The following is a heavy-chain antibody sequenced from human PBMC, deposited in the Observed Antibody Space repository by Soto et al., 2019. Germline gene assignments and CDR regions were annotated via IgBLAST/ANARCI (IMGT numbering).Heavy chain of an antibody. CDR2: ISSSGSTI. Sequence: EVQLVESGGGLVQPGGSLRLSCAASGFTFSSYEMNWVRQAPGKGLAWVSYISSSGSTIYYADSVKGRFTISRDNAKNSLYLQMNSLRAEDTAVYYCARDSLNTVVTNYYYYGMDVWGQGTTVTVSS. CDR1: GFTFSSYE. J-gene: IGHJ6*02. V-gene: IGHV3-48*03. D-gene: IGHD2-15*01. CDR3: ARDSLNTVVTNYYYYGMDV.